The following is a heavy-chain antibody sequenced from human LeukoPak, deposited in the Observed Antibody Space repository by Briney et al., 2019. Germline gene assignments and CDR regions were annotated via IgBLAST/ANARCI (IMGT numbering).Heavy chain of an antibody. D-gene: IGHD6-19*01. V-gene: IGHV3-30*03. CDR2: ISYDGSNK. CDR1: GFTFSSYG. J-gene: IGHJ4*02. Sequence: PGGSLRLSCAASGFTFSSYGMHWVRQAPGKGLEWVAVISYDGSNKYYADSVKGRFTISRDNSKNTLYLQMNSLRAEDTAVYYCARVRYSSGWYDYWGQGTLVTVSS. CDR3: ARVRYSSGWYDY.